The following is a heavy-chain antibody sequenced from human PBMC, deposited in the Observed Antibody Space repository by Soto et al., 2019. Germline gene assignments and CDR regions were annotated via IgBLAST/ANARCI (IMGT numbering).Heavy chain of an antibody. Sequence: QVQLVESGGGLVKPGGSLRLSCAASGFTFSDYYMSWIRQAPGKGLEWVSYISSSSSYTNYADSVKGRFTISRDNAKNSLYLQMNSLRAEDTAVYYWARVGYYYFWSGYPVGGYYFDYWGQGPLGTVSS. J-gene: IGHJ4*02. CDR1: GFTFSDYY. CDR2: ISSSSSYT. CDR3: ARVGYYYFWSGYPVGGYYFDY. V-gene: IGHV3-11*06. D-gene: IGHD3-3*01.